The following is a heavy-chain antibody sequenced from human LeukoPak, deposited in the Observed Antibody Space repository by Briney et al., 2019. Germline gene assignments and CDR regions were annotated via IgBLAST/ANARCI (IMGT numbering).Heavy chain of an antibody. Sequence: SETLSLTCTVSGGSVSSGSYYWSWIRQPPGTGLEWIGYIYYSGSTNYNPSLKSRVTISVDTSKNQFSLKLSSVTAADTAVYYCASFPDFWSGRYYFDYWGQGTLVTVSS. CDR3: ASFPDFWSGRYYFDY. D-gene: IGHD3-3*01. CDR2: IYYSGST. J-gene: IGHJ4*02. CDR1: GGSVSSGSYY. V-gene: IGHV4-61*01.